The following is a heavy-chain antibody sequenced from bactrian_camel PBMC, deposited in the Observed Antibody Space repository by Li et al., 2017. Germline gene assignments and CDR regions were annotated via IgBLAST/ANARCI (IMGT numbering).Heavy chain of an antibody. CDR3: MAVSGY. CDR2: IFTGSGRD. J-gene: IGHJ6*01. Sequence: HVQLVESGGGSAQVGGSLRLSCTTFPGTAFKAWFRQIPGKEREGVAAIFTGSGRDYYAASVTGRFTISKDVAKNTLYLRMSSLKVEDTAVYFCMAVSGYWGQGTQVTVS. D-gene: IGHD7*01. V-gene: IGHV3S54*01. CDR1: PGTAF.